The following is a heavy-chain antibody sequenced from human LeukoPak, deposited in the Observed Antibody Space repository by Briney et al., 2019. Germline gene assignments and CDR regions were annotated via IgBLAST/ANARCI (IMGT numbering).Heavy chain of an antibody. CDR1: GYRFTSYW. CDR3: ARPRRPGSGYYFDY. CDR2: IYPGDSDT. Sequence: GESLKISCKSSGYRFTSYWIGWVRQMPGRGLEWMGVIYPGDSDTRYSPSFQGQVTISADKSISTAYLQWSSLKASDTAMYYCARPRRPGSGYYFDYWGQGTLVTVSS. D-gene: IGHD1-14*01. J-gene: IGHJ4*02. V-gene: IGHV5-51*01.